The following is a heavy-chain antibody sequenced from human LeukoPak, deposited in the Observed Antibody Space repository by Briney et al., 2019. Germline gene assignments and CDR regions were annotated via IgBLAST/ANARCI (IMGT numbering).Heavy chain of an antibody. CDR3: ARGTTYSSGWSVDY. V-gene: IGHV3-23*01. J-gene: IGHJ4*02. CDR1: GFTFSSYA. CDR2: IGGSGVHT. D-gene: IGHD6-19*01. Sequence: PGGSLRLSCAASGFTFSSYAMSWVRQAPGKGLEWVSAIGGSGVHTYYADSAKGRFTISRDNSKNTLYLQMNSLRAEDTAVYYCARGTTYSSGWSVDYWGQGTLVTVSS.